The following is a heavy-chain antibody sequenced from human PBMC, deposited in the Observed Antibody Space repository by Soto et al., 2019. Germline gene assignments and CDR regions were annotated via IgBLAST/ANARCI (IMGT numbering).Heavy chain of an antibody. D-gene: IGHD3-10*01. J-gene: IGHJ4*02. CDR3: AKDKYGSGSYLDY. Sequence: PGGSLRLSCAASGFTFSSYAMSWVRQAPGKGLEWVSGISASGPSTYYADSVKGRFTISRDNSKNTLYLQMNSLRAEDTAIYYCAKDKYGSGSYLDYWGQGTLVTVSS. CDR1: GFTFSSYA. V-gene: IGHV3-23*01. CDR2: ISASGPST.